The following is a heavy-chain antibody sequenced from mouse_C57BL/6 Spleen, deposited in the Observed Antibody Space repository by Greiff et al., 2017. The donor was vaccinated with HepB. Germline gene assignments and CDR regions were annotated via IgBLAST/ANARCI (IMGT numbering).Heavy chain of an antibody. CDR2: INPGSGGT. V-gene: IGHV1-54*01. J-gene: IGHJ4*01. D-gene: IGHD1-1*01. Sequence: QVQLQQSGAELVRPGTSVKVSCKASGYAFTNYLIEWVKQRPGQGLEWIGVINPGSGGTNYNEKFKGKATLTADKSSSTAYMQLSSLTSEDSAVYFCAGVVATGAMDYWGQATSVTVSS. CDR1: GYAFTNYL. CDR3: AGVVATGAMDY.